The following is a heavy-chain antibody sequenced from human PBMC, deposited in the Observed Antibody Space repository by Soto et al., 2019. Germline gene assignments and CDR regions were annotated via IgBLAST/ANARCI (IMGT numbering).Heavy chain of an antibody. CDR1: GFTFNNYA. J-gene: IGHJ4*02. CDR2: ISGGGHTT. CDR3: AKGGFCSGGSCYPGFDY. Sequence: EVQLLESGGGLVQPGGSLRLSCVASGFTFNNYAMSWVRQAPGKGLEWVSVISGGGHTTYYADSARGRFTISRDNSKNTLYLRMNSLSAEDTAIYYCAKGGFCSGGSCYPGFDYWGQGTLVTVSS. D-gene: IGHD2-15*01. V-gene: IGHV3-23*01.